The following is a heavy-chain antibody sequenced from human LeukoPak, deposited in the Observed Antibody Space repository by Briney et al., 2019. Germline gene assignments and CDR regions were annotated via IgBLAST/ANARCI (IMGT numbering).Heavy chain of an antibody. J-gene: IGHJ4*02. CDR2: ISGGGTTI. CDR1: GFSLNNYE. Sequence: PGGSLRLSCAASGFSLNNYEMNWVRQAPGKRLEWVSYISGGGTTIHYADSVKGRFTISRDNAKNSLYLQMNSLRAEDTAVYYCAREGGTVSGGTDYWGQGTLVTVSS. V-gene: IGHV3-48*03. D-gene: IGHD2-15*01. CDR3: AREGGTVSGGTDY.